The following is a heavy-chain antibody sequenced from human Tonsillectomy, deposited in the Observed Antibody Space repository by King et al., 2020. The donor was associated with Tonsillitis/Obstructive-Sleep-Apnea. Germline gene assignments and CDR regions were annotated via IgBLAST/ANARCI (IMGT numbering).Heavy chain of an antibody. D-gene: IGHD2-2*01. CDR1: GFTFSSYG. Sequence: VQLVESGGGVVQPGRSLRLSCAASGFTFSSYGMHWVRQAPGKGLEWVAVIWYDGSNKYYADSVKGRFTISRDNSKNTLYLQMNGLRAEDTAVYYCARDRVDCSSTSCYAARWFDPWGQGTLVTVSS. V-gene: IGHV3-33*01. CDR2: IWYDGSNK. J-gene: IGHJ5*02. CDR3: ARDRVDCSSTSCYAARWFDP.